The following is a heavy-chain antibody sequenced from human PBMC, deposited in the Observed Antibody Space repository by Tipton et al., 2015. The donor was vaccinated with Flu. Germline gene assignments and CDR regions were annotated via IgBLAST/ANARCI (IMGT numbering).Heavy chain of an antibody. V-gene: IGHV4-4*07. J-gene: IGHJ6*02. CDR1: GGSLSSYY. CDR2: IYSSGST. D-gene: IGHD3-10*01. Sequence: LRLSCTVSGGSLSSYYWSWIRQPAGKGLEWIGRIYSSGSTKYNSSLKSRVTMSVDTSKNQFSLKLSSVTAADTAVYYCARASFYGSGTLHGMDVWGQGTTVTVSS. CDR3: ARASFYGSGTLHGMDV.